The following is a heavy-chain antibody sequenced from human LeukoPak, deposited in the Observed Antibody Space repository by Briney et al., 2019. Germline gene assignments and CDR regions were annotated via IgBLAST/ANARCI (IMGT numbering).Heavy chain of an antibody. Sequence: PSETLSLTCTVSGGSISSGSYYWSWIRQPAGKGLEWIGRIYTSGSTNYNPSLKSRVTISVDTSKNQFSLKLSSVTAADTAVYYCARGFRFSYAFDIWGQGTMVTVSS. V-gene: IGHV4-61*02. CDR2: IYTSGST. D-gene: IGHD3-16*02. CDR1: GGSISSGSYY. J-gene: IGHJ3*02. CDR3: ARGFRFSYAFDI.